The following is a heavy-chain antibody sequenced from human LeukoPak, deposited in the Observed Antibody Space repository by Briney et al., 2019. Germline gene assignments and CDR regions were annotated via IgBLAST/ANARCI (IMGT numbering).Heavy chain of an antibody. Sequence: GGSLRLSCAASGFTFSSYAMSWVRQAPGKGLEWVSAISGPAGSWDYADSVKGRFTISRDNSKNTLYLQMNSLRAEDTAVYYCVDSSGYYSWFDPWGQGTLVTVSS. CDR1: GFTFSSYA. CDR2: ISGPAGSW. V-gene: IGHV3-23*01. CDR3: VDSSGYYSWFDP. J-gene: IGHJ5*02. D-gene: IGHD3-22*01.